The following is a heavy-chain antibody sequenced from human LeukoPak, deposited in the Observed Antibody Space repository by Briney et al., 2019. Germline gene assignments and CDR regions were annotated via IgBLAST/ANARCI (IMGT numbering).Heavy chain of an antibody. J-gene: IGHJ5*02. V-gene: IGHV3-23*01. CDR3: ARSFYYYDSSGYYYH. D-gene: IGHD3-22*01. CDR1: GFTFSSYA. CDR2: ISGTGGRI. Sequence: PGGSLRLSCVASGFTFSSYAMSWVRQAPGKGLEWVSGISGTGGRIDYADSVKGRFTISRDNAKNSLYLQMNSLRAEDTAVYYCARSFYYYDSSGYYYHWGQGTLVTVSS.